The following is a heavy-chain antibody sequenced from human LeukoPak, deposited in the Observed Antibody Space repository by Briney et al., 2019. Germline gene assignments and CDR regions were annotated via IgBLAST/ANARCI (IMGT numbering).Heavy chain of an antibody. J-gene: IGHJ3*02. D-gene: IGHD3-10*01. Sequence: SETLSLTCAVYGGSFSGYYRSWIRQPPGKGLEWIGEINHSGSTNYNPSLKSRVTIPVDTSKNQFSLKLSSVTAADTAVYYCARELISSRAAFDTWGQGTVVTVSS. CDR2: INHSGST. V-gene: IGHV4-34*01. CDR1: GGSFSGYY. CDR3: ARELISSRAAFDT.